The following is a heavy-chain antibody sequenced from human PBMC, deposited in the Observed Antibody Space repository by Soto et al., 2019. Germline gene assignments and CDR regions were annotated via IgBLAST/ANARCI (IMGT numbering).Heavy chain of an antibody. CDR1: GGTFSSYA. D-gene: IGHD3-3*01. V-gene: IGHV1-69*13. CDR2: IIPIFGTA. CDR3: ARDRSGYPTLYYYYYGMDV. Sequence: SVKVSCKASGGTFSSYAISWVRQAHGQGLEWMGGIIPIFGTANYAQKFQGRVTITADESTSTAYMELSSLRSEDTAVYYCARDRSGYPTLYYYYYGMDVWGQGTTVTVSS. J-gene: IGHJ6*02.